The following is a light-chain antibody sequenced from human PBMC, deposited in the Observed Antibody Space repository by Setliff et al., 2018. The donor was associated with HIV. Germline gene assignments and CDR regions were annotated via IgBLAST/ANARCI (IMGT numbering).Light chain of an antibody. V-gene: IGLV2-23*01. CDR1: RSDVGTYNL. Sequence: QSVLTQPAYVSGSPGQSIAISCTATRSDVGTYNLVSWYQQHPGKAPQLVIYEATKRPSGVSSRFSGSKSGNTASLTISGLQAEDEADYYCCSSAGSSWMFGGGTKVIVL. CDR3: CSSAGSSWM. J-gene: IGLJ3*02. CDR2: EAT.